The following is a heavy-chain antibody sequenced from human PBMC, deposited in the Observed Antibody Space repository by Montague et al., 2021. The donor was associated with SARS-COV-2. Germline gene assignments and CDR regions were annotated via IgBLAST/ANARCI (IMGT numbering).Heavy chain of an antibody. CDR3: ARQLPSYCSTNKCDPYYFDV. V-gene: IGHV4-34*01. J-gene: IGHJ4*02. D-gene: IGHD2-2*01. CDR1: GGSFSGYW. Sequence: SETLSLTCAVYGGSFSGYWWTWIRQSPGKGLEWIGSISNAGRPYYNPSLRCRVPVSMDTSKTHFPLSLNSVSAADTAVYFCARQLPSYCSTNKCDPYYFDVWGQGALVTVSS. CDR2: ISNAGRP.